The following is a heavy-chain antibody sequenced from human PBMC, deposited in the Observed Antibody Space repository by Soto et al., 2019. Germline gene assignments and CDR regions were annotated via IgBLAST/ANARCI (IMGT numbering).Heavy chain of an antibody. D-gene: IGHD3-22*01. Sequence: GGSLRLSCAASGFTFSRFSMNWVRQAPGKGLEWVSSISSSSGPIYHADSVKGRFAISRDNAKNSLFLQMNSLGAEDTAVYYCARARYYYDSSGSPKPFDIWGQGTKVTVSS. J-gene: IGHJ3*02. CDR3: ARARYYYDSSGSPKPFDI. CDR1: GFTFSRFS. V-gene: IGHV3-21*01. CDR2: ISSSSGPI.